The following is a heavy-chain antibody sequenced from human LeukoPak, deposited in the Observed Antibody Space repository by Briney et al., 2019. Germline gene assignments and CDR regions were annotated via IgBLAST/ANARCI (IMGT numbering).Heavy chain of an antibody. CDR3: ARDSPYCSGGSCYSDSRDAFDI. D-gene: IGHD2-15*01. Sequence: GGSLRLSCAASGFTFSSYAMSWVRQAPGKGLEWVSAIIGSGGSTYYADSVKGRFTISRDNSKNTLYLQMNSLRAEDTAVYYCARDSPYCSGGSCYSDSRDAFDIWGQGTMVTVSS. CDR1: GFTFSSYA. V-gene: IGHV3-23*01. J-gene: IGHJ3*02. CDR2: IIGSGGST.